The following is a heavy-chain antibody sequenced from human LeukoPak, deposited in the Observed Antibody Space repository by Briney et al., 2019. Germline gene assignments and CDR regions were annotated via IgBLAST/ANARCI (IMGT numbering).Heavy chain of an antibody. Sequence: SETLSLTCTVSGGSISSGTYYWSWVRQPAGKGLEWIGRIYTSGSTNYNPSLKSRVTISLDTSKNQFSLKLSSVTAADTAVYFDLWGRGTLVTVSS. CDR1: GGSISSGTYY. CDR3: L. CDR2: IYTSGST. J-gene: IGHJ2*01. V-gene: IGHV4-61*02.